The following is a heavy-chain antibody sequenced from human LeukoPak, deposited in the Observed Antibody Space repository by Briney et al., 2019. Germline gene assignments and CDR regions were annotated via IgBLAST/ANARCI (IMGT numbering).Heavy chain of an antibody. J-gene: IGHJ4*02. CDR3: ARDFANTICYFDY. CDR2: IIPIFGTA. CDR1: GGTFSSYA. V-gene: IGHV1-69*05. D-gene: IGHD3-10*01. Sequence: SVKVSCKASGGTFSSYAISWVRQAPGQGLEWMGRIIPIFGTANYAQKFQGRVTITTDESTSTAYMELSSLRSEDTVVYYCARDFANTICYFDYWGQGTLVTVSS.